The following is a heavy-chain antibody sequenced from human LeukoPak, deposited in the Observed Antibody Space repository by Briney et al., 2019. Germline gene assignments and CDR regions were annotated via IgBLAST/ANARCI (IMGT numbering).Heavy chain of an antibody. CDR1: GGSISSSSYY. D-gene: IGHD2-21*02. CDR3: AREEIAYCGGDCYSYYFDY. J-gene: IGHJ4*02. Sequence: PSETLSLTCTVSGGSISSSSYYWGWIRQPPGKGLEWIGSIYYSGSTYYNPSLKSRVTISVDTSKNQFSLKLSSVTAADTAVYYCAREEIAYCGGDCYSYYFDYWGQGTLVTVSS. CDR2: IYYSGST. V-gene: IGHV4-39*02.